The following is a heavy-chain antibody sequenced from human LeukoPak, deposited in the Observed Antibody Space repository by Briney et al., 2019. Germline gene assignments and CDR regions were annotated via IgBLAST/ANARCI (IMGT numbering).Heavy chain of an antibody. CDR3: ARRVAYSSSFDYYYYMDV. J-gene: IGHJ6*03. CDR2: IYPGDSDA. V-gene: IGHV5-51*01. D-gene: IGHD6-13*01. CDR1: GYSFTSYW. Sequence: GESLKISCKGSGYSFTSYWIGWVRQMPGKGLKWMGIIYPGDSDARYSPSFQGQVTISADKSISTAYLQWSSLKASDTAMYYCARRVAYSSSFDYYYYMDVWGKGTTVTVSS.